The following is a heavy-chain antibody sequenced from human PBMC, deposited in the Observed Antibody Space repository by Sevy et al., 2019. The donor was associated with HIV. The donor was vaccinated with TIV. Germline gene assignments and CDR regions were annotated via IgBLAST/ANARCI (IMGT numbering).Heavy chain of an antibody. CDR3: ARFSWLDF. Sequence: ASVKVSCKASGYTFINHYIHWVRQAPGQGLEWMGWINPNTGDTNYAQKFQGRVTMTRDTSISTVYMELTRLTSDDTAVYYCARFSWLDFLGQGTLVTVSS. CDR1: GYTFINHY. J-gene: IGHJ5*01. V-gene: IGHV1-2*02. CDR2: INPNTGDT.